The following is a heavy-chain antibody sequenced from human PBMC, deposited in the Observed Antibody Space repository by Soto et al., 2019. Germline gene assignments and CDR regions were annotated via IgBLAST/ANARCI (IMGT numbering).Heavy chain of an antibody. J-gene: IGHJ6*02. CDR2: ISYDGNNK. CDR3: AKDKYGDYGLALYYYYYGMDV. V-gene: IGHV3-30*18. CDR1: GFTFSSYG. D-gene: IGHD4-17*01. Sequence: QVQLVESGGGVVQPGRSLRLSCAASGFTFSSYGMHWVRQAPGKGLEWVAVISYDGNNKYYADSVKGRFTISRDNSKNTLYLQMNSLRPEDTAVYYCAKDKYGDYGLALYYYYYGMDVWGQGTTVTVSS.